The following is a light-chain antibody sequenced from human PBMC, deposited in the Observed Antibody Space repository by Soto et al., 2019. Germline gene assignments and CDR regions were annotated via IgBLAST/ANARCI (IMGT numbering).Light chain of an antibody. Sequence: EIVLTQSQGNLSLSIGEGSTLSCRSTQSVSSSYLAWYQQKPGQAPRRLIYGASRRATGIPDRFSGRVSGTDFTLTISRLEPEDFAVYYCQQYGSSPTLTFGPGTRLEIK. V-gene: IGKV3-20*01. CDR3: QQYGSSPTLT. CDR2: GAS. J-gene: IGKJ5*01. CDR1: QSVSSSY.